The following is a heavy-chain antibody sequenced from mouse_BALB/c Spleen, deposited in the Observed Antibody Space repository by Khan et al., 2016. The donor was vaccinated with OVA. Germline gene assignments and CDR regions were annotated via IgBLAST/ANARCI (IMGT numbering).Heavy chain of an antibody. D-gene: IGHD3-3*01. Sequence: QIQLVQSGPELVRPGASVKLSCKTSGYIFTSYWIHWVQQRSGQGLEWIARIYPGTSNTYYNETLKDKVTLTADKSYSTAYLQLSSLKSEDTAAFCCDREEAVDYLDYWGQGTTLTVSS. V-gene: IGHV1S132*01. CDR1: GYIFTSYW. CDR2: IYPGTSNT. J-gene: IGHJ2*01. CDR3: DREEAVDYLDY.